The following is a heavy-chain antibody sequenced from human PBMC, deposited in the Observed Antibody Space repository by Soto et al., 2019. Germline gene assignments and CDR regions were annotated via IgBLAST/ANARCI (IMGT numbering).Heavy chain of an antibody. CDR3: AHSLHAGYCTNGVCRSSFDY. V-gene: IGHV2-5*02. Sequence: ESGPTLVNPTQTLTLTCTFSGFSLSTSGVGVGWIRQPPGKALEWLALIYWDDDKRYSPSLKSRLTITKDTSKNQVVLTMTNMDPVDTATYYCAHSLHAGYCTNGVCRSSFDYWGQGTLVTVSS. D-gene: IGHD2-8*01. CDR2: IYWDDDK. J-gene: IGHJ4*02. CDR1: GFSLSTSGVG.